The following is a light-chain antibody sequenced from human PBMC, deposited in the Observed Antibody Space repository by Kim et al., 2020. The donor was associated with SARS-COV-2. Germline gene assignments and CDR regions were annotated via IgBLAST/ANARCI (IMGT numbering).Light chain of an antibody. CDR3: QQRDNWPPTIT. CDR2: DAS. Sequence: EIVLTQSPAPKSLSPGERVTLSCRASQSISTFLAWYQQKSGQAPRLLIYDASYRATGIPARFSGSGSGTDFTLTISSLEPEDFGVYYCQQRDNWPPTITFGQGTRLEIK. V-gene: IGKV3-11*01. J-gene: IGKJ5*01. CDR1: QSISTF.